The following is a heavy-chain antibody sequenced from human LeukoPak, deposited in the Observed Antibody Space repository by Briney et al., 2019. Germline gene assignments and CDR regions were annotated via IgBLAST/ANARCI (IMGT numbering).Heavy chain of an antibody. Sequence: ASVKVSCKASGSTFSTYAVNWVRQAPGQGLEWMGGIIPILGTSNYAQSFQGRPTITADESSGTAYMALSSLRSEDTAIYYCATTRDYYDNSGYTLLQDWGQGTLVTVSS. CDR2: IIPILGTS. CDR1: GSTFSTYA. CDR3: ATTRDYYDNSGYTLLQD. J-gene: IGHJ1*01. D-gene: IGHD3-22*01. V-gene: IGHV1-69*13.